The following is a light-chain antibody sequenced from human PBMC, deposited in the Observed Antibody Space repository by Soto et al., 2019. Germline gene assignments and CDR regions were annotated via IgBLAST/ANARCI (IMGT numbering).Light chain of an antibody. CDR2: AAS. Sequence: DIQMTQSPSSLSASVGDRVTITCRASQGISNHLAWFQQKPGKATKSLIYAASSLQSGVPSKFSGSGSGTDFSLTISRRQPEDFATYYCQQYNSYPITFGQGTRLEIK. CDR1: QGISNH. J-gene: IGKJ5*01. CDR3: QQYNSYPIT. V-gene: IGKV1-16*02.